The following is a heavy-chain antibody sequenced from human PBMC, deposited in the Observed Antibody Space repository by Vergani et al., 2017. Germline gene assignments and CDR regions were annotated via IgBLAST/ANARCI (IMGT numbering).Heavy chain of an antibody. D-gene: IGHD2-2*02. Sequence: EVQLVESGGGLVKPGGSLRLSCAASGFTFSSYTMTWVRQAPGKGLQWVSSISSSSANIHYADSVKGRFTVSRDSGRNSLYLQMKSLRAEDTAVYYCARGQAGYQVLYRAYFDPWGQGTLVTVSS. CDR1: GFTFSSYT. V-gene: IGHV3-21*01. J-gene: IGHJ5*02. CDR3: ARGQAGYQVLYRAYFDP. CDR2: ISSSSANI.